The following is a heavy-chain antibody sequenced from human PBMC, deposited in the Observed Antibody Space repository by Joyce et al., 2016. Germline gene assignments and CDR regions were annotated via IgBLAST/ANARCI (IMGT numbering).Heavy chain of an antibody. V-gene: IGHV3-30*18. J-gene: IGHJ4*02. CDR2: ISYEGIYK. D-gene: IGHD6-25*01. Sequence: QVQLVESGGGVVQPGRSLRLSCAASGLPLSNYGVHWVRQAPGKGLGWVVVISYEGIYKYYADSVKGRFTISRDNSKNTVFLEMNSLRAEDTAVYYCAKILTATYSSGWFLDYWGQGTLVTVSS. CDR1: GLPLSNYG. CDR3: AKILTATYSSGWFLDY.